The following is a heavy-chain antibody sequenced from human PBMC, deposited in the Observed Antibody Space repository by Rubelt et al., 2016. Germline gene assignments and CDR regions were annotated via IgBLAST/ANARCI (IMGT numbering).Heavy chain of an antibody. V-gene: IGHV4-59*01. J-gene: IGHJ2*01. CDR1: NGSIRGYY. CDR3: ARNNRYFEL. CDR2: IYSSGSA. Sequence: QVQLQESGPGLVKPPETLSLTCTVSNGSIRGYYWSWIRQPPGKELEWIAYIYSSGSATYNPSLKSRVTISVDTSNSQCSLGVTSLTAADTAVYFCARNNRYFELWGRGTLVTVS. D-gene: IGHD1-14*01.